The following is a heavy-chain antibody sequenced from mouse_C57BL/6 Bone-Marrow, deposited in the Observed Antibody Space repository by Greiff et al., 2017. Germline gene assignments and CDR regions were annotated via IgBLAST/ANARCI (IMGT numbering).Heavy chain of an antibody. CDR2: ISSGSSTI. D-gene: IGHD1-1*01. J-gene: IGHJ2*01. CDR1: GFTFSDYG. CDR3: ARWATVVADY. V-gene: IGHV5-17*01. Sequence: EVKVVESGGGLVKPGGSLKLSCAASGFTFSDYGMHWVRQAPEKGLEWVAYISSGSSTIYYADTVKGRFTISRDNAKNTLFLQMTSLRSEDTAMYYCARWATVVADYWGQGTTLTVSS.